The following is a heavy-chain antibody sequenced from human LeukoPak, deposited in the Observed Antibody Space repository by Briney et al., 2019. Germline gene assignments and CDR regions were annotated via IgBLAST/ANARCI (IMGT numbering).Heavy chain of an antibody. J-gene: IGHJ3*02. V-gene: IGHV3-20*04. D-gene: IGHD3-22*01. CDR2: INWNGGST. CDR1: GFTFDDYG. CDR3: ARDYDSSGYSDAFDI. Sequence: PGGSLRLSCAASGFTFDDYGMSWVRQAPGKGLEWVSGINWNGGSTGYADSVKGRFTFSRDNAKNSLYLQMNSLRAEDTALYYCARDYDSSGYSDAFDIWGQGTMVTVSS.